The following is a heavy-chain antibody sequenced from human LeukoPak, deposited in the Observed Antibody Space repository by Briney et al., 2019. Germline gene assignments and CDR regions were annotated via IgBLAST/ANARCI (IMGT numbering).Heavy chain of an antibody. Sequence: SETLSLTRTVSGGSISSSSYYWGWIRQPPGKGLEWIGSIYYSGRTYYNPSLKSRVTISVDTSKNQVSLKLSSVTAADTAVYYCASGRSSTSGQFDYWGQGTLVTVSS. CDR2: IYYSGRT. J-gene: IGHJ4*02. CDR3: ASGRSSTSGQFDY. CDR1: GGSISSSSYY. V-gene: IGHV4-39*01. D-gene: IGHD2-2*01.